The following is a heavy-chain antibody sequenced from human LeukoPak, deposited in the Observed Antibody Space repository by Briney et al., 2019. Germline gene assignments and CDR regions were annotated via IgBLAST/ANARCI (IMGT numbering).Heavy chain of an antibody. Sequence: ASVKVSCKASGYTFTGYYMHWVRQAPGQGLEWMGWINPNSGGTNYAQKFQGRVTMTRDTSISTAYMELSRLRSDDTAVYYCARVQNLRRQLNGLGLGYWGQGTLVTVSS. CDR3: ARVQNLRRQLNGLGLGY. V-gene: IGHV1-2*02. J-gene: IGHJ4*02. CDR1: GYTFTGYY. D-gene: IGHD6-13*01. CDR2: INPNSGGT.